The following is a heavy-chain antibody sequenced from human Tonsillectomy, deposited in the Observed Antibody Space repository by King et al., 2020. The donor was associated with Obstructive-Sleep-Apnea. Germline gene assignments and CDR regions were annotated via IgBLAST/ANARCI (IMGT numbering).Heavy chain of an antibody. CDR1: GFTFGSYA. J-gene: IGHJ6*02. D-gene: IGHD2-15*01. CDR2: ISGSDDST. Sequence: VQLVESGGGLVQPGGSLRLSCAASGFTFGSYAMSWVRQAPGKGLEWVSTISGSDDSTYCADSVKGRFTISRDNSKNTLPLQMSSLRAEDTAVYYCAKAGPGSCYYSDPCDYYYGMDVWGQGTTVTVSS. V-gene: IGHV3-23*04. CDR3: AKAGPGSCYYSDPCDYYYGMDV.